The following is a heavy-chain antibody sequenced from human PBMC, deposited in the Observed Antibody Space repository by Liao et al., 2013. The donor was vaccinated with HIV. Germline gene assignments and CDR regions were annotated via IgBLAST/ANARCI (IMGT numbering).Heavy chain of an antibody. V-gene: IGHV4-34*01. CDR1: GGSFSNNY. Sequence: QVQLQQWGAGLLKPSETLSLTCSVFGGSFSNNYCSWIRQPPGKGLEWIGEIHQNSGSTNYNPSLKSRVTISVDTSKNQFSLKLSSVTAADTAVYYCARGYDFWSGYFRFDYWGQGTLVTVSS. CDR3: ARGYDFWSGYFRFDY. CDR2: IHQNSGST. J-gene: IGHJ4*02. D-gene: IGHD3-3*01.